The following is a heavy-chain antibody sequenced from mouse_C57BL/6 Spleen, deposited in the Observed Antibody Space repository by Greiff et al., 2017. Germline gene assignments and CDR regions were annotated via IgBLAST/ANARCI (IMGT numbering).Heavy chain of an antibody. Sequence: QVQLQQPGAELVMPGASVKLSCTASGYTFTSYWMHWVKQRPGQGLEWIGEIDPTDSYTNYTQKFKGKSTLTVDKSSITAYMQLSSLTSEDSAVYYCARWGLLRDSAMDYWGQGTSVTVSS. CDR3: ARWGLLRDSAMDY. D-gene: IGHD2-3*01. J-gene: IGHJ4*01. V-gene: IGHV1-69*01. CDR1: GYTFTSYW. CDR2: IDPTDSYT.